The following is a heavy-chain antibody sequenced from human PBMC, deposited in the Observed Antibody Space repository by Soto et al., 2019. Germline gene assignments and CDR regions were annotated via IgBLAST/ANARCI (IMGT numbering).Heavy chain of an antibody. CDR3: ARGSAYSSSSSAFDI. J-gene: IGHJ3*02. D-gene: IGHD6-6*01. Sequence: SETLSLTCTVPGGSISSGGYYWSWIRQHPGKGLEWIGYIYYSGSTYYNPSLKSRVTISVDTSKNQFSLKLSSVTAADTAVYYCARGSAYSSSSSAFDIWGQGTMVTVSS. V-gene: IGHV4-31*03. CDR1: GGSISSGGYY. CDR2: IYYSGST.